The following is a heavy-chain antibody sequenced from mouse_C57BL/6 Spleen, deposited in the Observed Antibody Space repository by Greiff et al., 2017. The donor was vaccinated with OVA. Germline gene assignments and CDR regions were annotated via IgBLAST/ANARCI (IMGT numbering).Heavy chain of an antibody. V-gene: IGHV1-26*01. D-gene: IGHD2-4*01. CDR3: ARGGYDYLFDY. CDR2: INPNNGGT. J-gene: IGHJ2*01. CDR1: GYTFTDYY. Sequence: VQLQQSGPELVKPGASVKISCKASGYTFTDYYMNWVKQSHGKSLEWIGDINPNNGGTSYNQKFKGKATLTVDKSSSTAYMELRSLTSEDSAVYYCARGGYDYLFDYWGQGTTLTVSS.